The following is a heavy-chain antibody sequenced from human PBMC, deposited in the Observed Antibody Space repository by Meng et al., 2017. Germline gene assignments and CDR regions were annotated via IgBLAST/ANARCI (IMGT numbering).Heavy chain of an antibody. V-gene: IGHV1-69*06. J-gene: IGHJ5*02. CDR1: GGNFRSYA. Sequence: QGPGVPVVEGVKNPGSSVKVSCKASGGNFRSYAIRWGRKAPGQGLEWMGGIIPIFGTANYAQKFQGRVTITADKSTSTAYMELSSLRSEDTAVYYCASLTGWFDPWGQGTLVTVSS. D-gene: IGHD3-10*01. CDR3: ASLTGWFDP. CDR2: IIPIFGTA.